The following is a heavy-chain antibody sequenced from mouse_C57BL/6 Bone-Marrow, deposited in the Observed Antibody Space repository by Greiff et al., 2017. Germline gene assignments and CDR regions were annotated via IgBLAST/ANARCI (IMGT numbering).Heavy chain of an antibody. CDR1: GYTFTNYW. CDR2: IYPGGGYT. V-gene: IGHV1-63*01. Sequence: QVQLQQSGAELVRPGTSVKMSCKASGYTFTNYWIGWAKQRPGHGLEWIGEIYPGGGYTNYNEKFKGKATLTADKSSSTAYMQFSSLTSEDSAIYYGARGVPYDAMDYWGQGTSVTVSS. J-gene: IGHJ4*01. CDR3: ARGVPYDAMDY.